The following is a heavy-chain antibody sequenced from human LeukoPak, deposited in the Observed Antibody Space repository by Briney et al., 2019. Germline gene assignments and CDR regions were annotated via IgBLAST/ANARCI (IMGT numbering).Heavy chain of an antibody. Sequence: GGSLRLSCVVSGFTFSNYAMSWVRQAPGKGLDWVAFIRYDEKNYYADSVKGRFTISRDNSKNTLYLQMSSLRVEDTAIYYCAKERYCSGGNCYPDDNWGQGTLVTVSS. J-gene: IGHJ4*02. V-gene: IGHV3-30*02. CDR2: IRYDEKN. CDR1: GFTFSNYA. D-gene: IGHD2-15*01. CDR3: AKERYCSGGNCYPDDN.